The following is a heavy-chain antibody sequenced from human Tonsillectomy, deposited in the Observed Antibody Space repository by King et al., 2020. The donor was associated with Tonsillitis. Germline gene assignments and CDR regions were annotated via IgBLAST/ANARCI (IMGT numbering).Heavy chain of an antibody. CDR3: VAYYYGSGSYSFYLY. CDR1: GYTFTSYG. D-gene: IGHD3-10*01. Sequence: QLVQSGAEVKKPGASVKVSCKASGYTFTSYGISWVRQAPGQGLERMGWISAYNGNTNYAQKLQGRVTMTTETSTRTAYMELRSLRSDDTAVYYCVAYYYGSGSYSFYLYWGQGTLVTVSS. CDR2: ISAYNGNT. V-gene: IGHV1-18*04. J-gene: IGHJ4*02.